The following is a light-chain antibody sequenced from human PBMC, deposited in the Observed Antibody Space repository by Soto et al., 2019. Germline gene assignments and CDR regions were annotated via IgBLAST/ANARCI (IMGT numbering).Light chain of an antibody. CDR3: SSHGGNNNPYV. Sequence: QSVLTQPPSVSGAPGQRVTISCTGSSSNIGAGYDVHWYQQLPGTAPKLLIYGNSNRPSGVPDRFSGSKSGTSASLAITGLQAEDEADYYCSSHGGNNNPYVFGTGTKLTVL. J-gene: IGLJ1*01. CDR1: SSNIGAGYD. V-gene: IGLV1-40*01. CDR2: GNS.